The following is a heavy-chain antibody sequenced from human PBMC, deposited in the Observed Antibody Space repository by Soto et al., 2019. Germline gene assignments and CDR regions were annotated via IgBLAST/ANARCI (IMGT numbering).Heavy chain of an antibody. V-gene: IGHV1-2*04. CDR2: INPNSGGT. J-gene: IGHJ6*02. CDR3: ARASVSRARGEGYSYGAYYYYGMDV. CDR1: GYTFTGYY. D-gene: IGHD5-18*01. Sequence: ASVKVSCKASGYTFTGYYMHWVRQAPGQGLEWMGWINPNSGGTNYAQKFQGWVTMTRDTSISTAYMELSRLRSDDTAVYYCARASVSRARGEGYSYGAYYYYGMDVWGQGTTVTVSS.